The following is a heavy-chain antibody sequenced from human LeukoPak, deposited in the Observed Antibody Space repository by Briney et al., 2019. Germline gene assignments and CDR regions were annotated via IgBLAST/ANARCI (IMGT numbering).Heavy chain of an antibody. V-gene: IGHV3-33*08. CDR2: IWRDGSNI. J-gene: IGHJ4*02. CDR3: ARDLAKGGYFDY. D-gene: IGHD1-26*01. CDR1: GFIVSNNY. Sequence: TGGPLRLSCAASGFIVSNNYMNWVRQAPGKGLEWVAVIWRDGSNIYYADSVKGRFTISRDNSKNTLYQQMNSLRAEDTAVYYCARDLAKGGYFDYWGQGTLVTVSS.